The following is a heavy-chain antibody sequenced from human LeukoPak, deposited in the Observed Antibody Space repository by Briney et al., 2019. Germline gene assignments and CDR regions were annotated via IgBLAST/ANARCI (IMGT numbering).Heavy chain of an antibody. CDR1: GFIFSNYG. CDR3: ARDMGRAWYGPPDY. CDR2: IWNDGSET. D-gene: IGHD6-13*01. J-gene: IGHJ4*02. V-gene: IGHV3-33*01. Sequence: GGSLRLSCAASGFIFSNYGMHWVRQAPGKRLEWVAVIWNDGSETFHADSVKGRYRIARDNSKNTLYLQMNSLRAEDTAVYFCARDMGRAWYGPPDYWGQGTLVTVSS.